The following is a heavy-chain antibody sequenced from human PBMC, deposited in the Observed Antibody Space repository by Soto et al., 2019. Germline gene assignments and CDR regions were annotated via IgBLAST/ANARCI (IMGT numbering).Heavy chain of an antibody. Sequence: SETLSLTCAVSGGSISSSNWWRWVRQPPGKGLEWIGEIYHSGSTNYNPSLKSRVTISVDKSKNQFSLKLSSVTAADTAVYYCARDYAAAAYSNYDYYYYGMDVWGQGTTVTVSS. CDR1: GGSISSSNW. J-gene: IGHJ6*02. D-gene: IGHD4-4*01. V-gene: IGHV4-4*02. CDR3: ARDYAAAAYSNYDYYYYGMDV. CDR2: IYHSGST.